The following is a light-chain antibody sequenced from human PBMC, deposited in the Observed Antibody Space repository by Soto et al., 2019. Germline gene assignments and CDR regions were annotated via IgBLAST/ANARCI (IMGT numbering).Light chain of an antibody. CDR3: LQDYKYFG. CDR1: QTISSW. Sequence: IQVTQSPSTLSGSVGDRVTITCRASQTISSWLAWYQQKPGKAPKLMIYEASTLQSGVPSRFSGSGSGTEFTLTISVLLPEDLATYYCLQDYKYFGFGQGTRLEN. CDR2: EAS. V-gene: IGKV1-5*01. J-gene: IGKJ5*01.